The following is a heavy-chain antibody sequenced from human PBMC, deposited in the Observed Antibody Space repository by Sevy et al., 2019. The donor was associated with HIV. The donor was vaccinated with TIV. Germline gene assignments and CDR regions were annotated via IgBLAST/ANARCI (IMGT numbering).Heavy chain of an antibody. V-gene: IGHV3-30-3*01. J-gene: IGHJ4*02. Sequence: GGSLRLSCAASGFTFSSYAMHWVRQAPGKGLEWVAVISYDGSNKYYADSVKGRFTISRDNSKNTLYLQMNSLRAEDTAVYYCARASVKGYYTAMVRSRHLDYWGQGTLVTVSS. CDR1: GFTFSSYA. CDR2: ISYDGSNK. D-gene: IGHD5-18*01. CDR3: ARASVKGYYTAMVRSRHLDY.